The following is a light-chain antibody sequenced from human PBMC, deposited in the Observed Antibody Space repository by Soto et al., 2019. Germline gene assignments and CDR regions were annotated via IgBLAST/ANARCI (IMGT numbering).Light chain of an antibody. J-gene: IGKJ2*01. CDR3: QQYNNVPYT. V-gene: IGKV3-15*01. Sequence: EIVMTQSPATLSVSPGERATLSCRASQNVSSNLAWYQQKPGQAPRLLIYGASTRATGIPARFSGSGSGTEFALTISSLQSEDFGTYYCQQYNNVPYTFGQGTKVEIK. CDR2: GAS. CDR1: QNVSSN.